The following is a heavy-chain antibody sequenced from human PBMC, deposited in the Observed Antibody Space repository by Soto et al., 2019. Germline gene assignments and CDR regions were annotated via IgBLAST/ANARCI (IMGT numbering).Heavy chain of an antibody. CDR3: AKDLGIAVAGTAFDI. Sequence: GGSLRLSCAASGFTLSSYAMSWVRQAPGKGLEWVSAISGSGGSTYYADSVKGRFTISRDNSKNTLYLQMNSLRAEDTAVYYCAKDLGIAVAGTAFDIWGQGTMVTVSS. D-gene: IGHD6-19*01. V-gene: IGHV3-23*01. J-gene: IGHJ3*02. CDR1: GFTLSSYA. CDR2: ISGSGGST.